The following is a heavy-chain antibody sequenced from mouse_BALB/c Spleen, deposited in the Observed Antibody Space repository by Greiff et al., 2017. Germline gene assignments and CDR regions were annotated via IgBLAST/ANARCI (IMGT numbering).Heavy chain of an antibody. CDR2: IIPSSGYT. V-gene: IGHV1-4*02. Sequence: VQLQQSAAELARPGASVTLSCTASGYTFTSYTMYWVKQRPGQGLEWIGYIIPSSGYTEYNQKFKDKTTLTADKSSSTAYMQLSRLTSEDSAVYYCARGRRYGYDGAWFAYWGQGTLVTVSA. D-gene: IGHD2-2*01. J-gene: IGHJ3*01. CDR3: ARGRRYGYDGAWFAY. CDR1: GYTFTSYT.